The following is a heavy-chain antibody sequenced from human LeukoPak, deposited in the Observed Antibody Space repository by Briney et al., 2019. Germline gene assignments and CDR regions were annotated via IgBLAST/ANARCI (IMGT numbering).Heavy chain of an antibody. Sequence: ASVKVSCKTSGYTFNDYFMHWVRQAPGQGLEWMGWINPNSGSTKHAQRFQGRVTMTRDTSISTAYMELSSLRSEDTAVYYCARRRYCSSTSCPGWFDPWGQGTLVTVSS. J-gene: IGHJ5*02. CDR2: INPNSGST. CDR1: GYTFNDYF. D-gene: IGHD2-2*01. V-gene: IGHV1-2*02. CDR3: ARRRYCSSTSCPGWFDP.